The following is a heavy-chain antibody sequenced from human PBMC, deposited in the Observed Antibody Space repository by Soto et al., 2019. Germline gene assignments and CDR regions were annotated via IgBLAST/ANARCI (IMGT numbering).Heavy chain of an antibody. CDR2: MSHSGGT. V-gene: IGHV4-34*01. Sequence: QVQLQQWGAGLLKPSETLSLTCAVYGGFVSSGSYYWSWIRQPPGQGLEWIGEMSHSGGTHFNPSLKSRDTIAVDTSKNQFSLKMSSVTAADTALYYCARVERGTATTVVDAFDIWGPGTMVTVSS. CDR1: GGFVSSGSYY. CDR3: ARVERGTATTVVDAFDI. J-gene: IGHJ3*02. D-gene: IGHD1-1*01.